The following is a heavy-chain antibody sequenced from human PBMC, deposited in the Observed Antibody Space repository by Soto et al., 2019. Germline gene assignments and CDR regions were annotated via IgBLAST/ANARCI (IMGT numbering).Heavy chain of an antibody. D-gene: IGHD3-10*01. Sequence: SETLSLTCAVSGYSISSGYFWGWIRQPPGKGLEWIGIIYHSGRTYYNSSLKSRVTISVDTSKNQFSLKLSSVIAGDTAVYYCARRGGPWFGEHAFDIWGQGTMVTVSS. CDR1: GYSISSGYF. J-gene: IGHJ3*02. V-gene: IGHV4-38-2*01. CDR3: ARRGGPWFGEHAFDI. CDR2: IYHSGRT.